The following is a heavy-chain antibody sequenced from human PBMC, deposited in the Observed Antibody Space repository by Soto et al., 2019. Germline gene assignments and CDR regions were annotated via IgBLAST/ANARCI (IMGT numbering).Heavy chain of an antibody. CDR3: ARQGREYSSSYVINYYYYYYMDV. D-gene: IGHD6-6*01. Sequence: GESLKISCKGSGYSFTSYWIGWVRQMPGKGLEWMGIIYPGDSDTRYSPSFQGQVTISADKSISTAYLQWSSLKASDTAMYYCARQGREYSSSYVINYYYYYYMDVWGKGTTVTVSS. CDR2: IYPGDSDT. V-gene: IGHV5-51*01. J-gene: IGHJ6*03. CDR1: GYSFTSYW.